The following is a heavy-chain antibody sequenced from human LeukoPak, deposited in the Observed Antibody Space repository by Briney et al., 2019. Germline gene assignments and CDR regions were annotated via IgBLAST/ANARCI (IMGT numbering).Heavy chain of an antibody. V-gene: IGHV1-69*04. J-gene: IGHJ6*02. CDR1: GGTFSSYA. CDR2: IIPILGIA. Sequence: GASVKVSCKASGGTFSSYAISWVRQAPGQGLEWMGRIIPILGIANYAQKFQGRVTITADKSTSTAYMELSSLRSEDTAVYYCAIRGYSYGYYYYYYGMDVWGQGTTVTVSS. D-gene: IGHD5-18*01. CDR3: AIRGYSYGYYYYYYGMDV.